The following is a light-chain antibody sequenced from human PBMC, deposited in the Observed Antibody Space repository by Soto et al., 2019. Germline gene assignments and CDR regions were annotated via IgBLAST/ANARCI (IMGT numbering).Light chain of an antibody. Sequence: DIQLTQSPSFLSASVGDRVTITCRASQGISGYLAWYQQTPGKAPKLLIYAASTLQSGVPSRFSGSGSGTEFTLTISSLQPEDCASYYCQQVNSYPCTCGQGTMLDIK. J-gene: IGKJ1*01. V-gene: IGKV1-9*01. CDR1: QGISGY. CDR2: AAS. CDR3: QQVNSYPCT.